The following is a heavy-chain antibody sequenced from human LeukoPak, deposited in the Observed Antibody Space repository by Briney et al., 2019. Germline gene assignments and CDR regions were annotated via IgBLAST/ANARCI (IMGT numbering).Heavy chain of an antibody. D-gene: IGHD4-11*01. V-gene: IGHV3-23*01. CDR1: GFTFSDYA. CDR2: FKTNSGQV. CDR3: ARSVPDYTRFDY. Sequence: GGSLRLSCVASGFTFSDYAMNWVRQAPGKGLEWVSTFKTNSGQVYRAESVRGRFTISRDNSKNTVYLQMSSLRAEDTALYYCARSVPDYTRFDYWGQGALVTVSP. J-gene: IGHJ4*02.